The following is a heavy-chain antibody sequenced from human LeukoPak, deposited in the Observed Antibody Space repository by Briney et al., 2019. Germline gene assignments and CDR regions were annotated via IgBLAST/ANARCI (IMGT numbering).Heavy chain of an antibody. CDR1: GFTFSSYA. J-gene: IGHJ5*02. CDR3: ARDRWSSSWYVGWFNP. D-gene: IGHD6-13*01. V-gene: IGHV3-30*04. CDR2: ISYDGSNK. Sequence: GGSLRLSCAASGFTFSSYAMHWVRQAPGKGLEWVAVISYDGSNKYYADSVKGRFTISRDNSKNTLYLQMNSLRAEDTAVYYCARDRWSSSWYVGWFNPWGQGTLVTVSS.